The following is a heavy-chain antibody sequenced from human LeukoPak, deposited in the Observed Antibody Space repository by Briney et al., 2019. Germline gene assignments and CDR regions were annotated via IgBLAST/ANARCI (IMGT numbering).Heavy chain of an antibody. Sequence: SETLSLTCTVSGGSISSSSYYWGWIRQPPGKGLEWIGSIYYSGSTYYNPSLKSRVTISVDTSKNQFSLKLSSVTAADTAVYHCARLLTGGATAKGSDYWGQGTLVTVSS. V-gene: IGHV4-39*01. CDR2: IYYSGST. D-gene: IGHD1-26*01. CDR1: GGSISSSSYY. J-gene: IGHJ4*02. CDR3: ARLLTGGATAKGSDY.